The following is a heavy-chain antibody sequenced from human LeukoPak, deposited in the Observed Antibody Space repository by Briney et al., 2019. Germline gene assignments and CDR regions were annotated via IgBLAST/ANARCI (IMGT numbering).Heavy chain of an antibody. Sequence: SETLSLTCAVSGYSISSGYYWGWIRQPPGKGLEWIGSMFHSGSTYYNPSLKSRVTISVDKSKNHFSLKLSSVAAADTAVYYCARSLFRGYSGFRVSPFDYWGQGTLVTVSP. V-gene: IGHV4-38-2*01. CDR1: GYSISSGYY. J-gene: IGHJ4*02. CDR2: MFHSGST. CDR3: ARSLFRGYSGFRVSPFDY. D-gene: IGHD5-12*01.